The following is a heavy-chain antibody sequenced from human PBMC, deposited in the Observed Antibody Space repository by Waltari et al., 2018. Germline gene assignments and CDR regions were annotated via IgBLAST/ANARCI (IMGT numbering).Heavy chain of an antibody. CDR2: IIPIFGTA. V-gene: IGHV1-69*01. CDR3: ARGGYDSSGYYQDY. CDR1: GGTFSSYA. D-gene: IGHD3-22*01. J-gene: IGHJ4*02. Sequence: QVQLVQSGAEVKKPGSSVKVSCKASGGTFSSYAIRWCRQAPGKGREWMGGIIPIFGTANYAQKFQGRVTITADESTSTAYMELSSLRSEDTAVYYCARGGYDSSGYYQDYWGQGTLVTVSS.